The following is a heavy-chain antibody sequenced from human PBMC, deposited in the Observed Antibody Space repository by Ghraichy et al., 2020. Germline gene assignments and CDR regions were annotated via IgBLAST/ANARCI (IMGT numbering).Heavy chain of an antibody. J-gene: IGHJ4*02. CDR3: ARSQLVGANYDY. CDR1: GGTFSSYA. D-gene: IGHD1-26*01. V-gene: IGHV1-69*04. Sequence: SVKVSCKASGGTFSSYAISWVRQAPGQGLEWMGRIIPILGIANYAQKFQGRVTITADKSTSTAYMELSSLRSEDTAVYYCARSQLVGANYDYWGQGTLVTVSS. CDR2: IIPILGIA.